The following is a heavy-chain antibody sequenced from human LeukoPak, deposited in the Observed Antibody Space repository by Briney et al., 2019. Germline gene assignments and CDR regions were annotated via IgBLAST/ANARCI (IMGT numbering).Heavy chain of an antibody. V-gene: IGHV3-9*01. Sequence: GRSLRLSCAASGFTFDDYAMHWVRQAPGKGLEWVSGISWNSGSIVYADSVKGRFTISRDNAKNSLHLQMNSLRAEDTALYYCAKDLTMVNIVATDAFNIWGQGTMVTVSS. CDR3: AKDLTMVNIVATDAFNI. D-gene: IGHD5-12*01. CDR2: ISWNSGSI. CDR1: GFTFDDYA. J-gene: IGHJ3*02.